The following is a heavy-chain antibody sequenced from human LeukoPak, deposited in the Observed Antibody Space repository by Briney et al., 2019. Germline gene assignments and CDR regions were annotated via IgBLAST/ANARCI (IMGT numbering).Heavy chain of an antibody. CDR2: IYYSGST. D-gene: IGHD6-19*01. J-gene: IGHJ4*02. CDR1: GGSISSYY. Sequence: SETLSLTCTVSGGSISSYYWSWIRQPPGKGLEWIGYIYYSGSTNYNPSLKSRVTISVDTSKNQFSLRLSSVTAADTAVYYCARPRQQRSVAGAFDYWGQGTLVTVSS. CDR3: ARPRQQRSVAGAFDY. V-gene: IGHV4-59*08.